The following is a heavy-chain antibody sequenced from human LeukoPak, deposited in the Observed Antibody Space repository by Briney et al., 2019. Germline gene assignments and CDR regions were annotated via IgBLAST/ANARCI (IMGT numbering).Heavy chain of an antibody. CDR3: ARDRNTEAARPGLSAFDI. Sequence: ASVKVSCKASGGTFSSYAISWVRQAPGQGLEWMGGIIPIFGTANYAQKLQGRVTMTTDTSTSTAYMELRSLRSDDTAVYYCARDRNTEAARPGLSAFDIWGQGTMVTVSS. CDR2: IIPIFGTA. J-gene: IGHJ3*02. V-gene: IGHV1-69*05. CDR1: GGTFSSYA. D-gene: IGHD6-6*01.